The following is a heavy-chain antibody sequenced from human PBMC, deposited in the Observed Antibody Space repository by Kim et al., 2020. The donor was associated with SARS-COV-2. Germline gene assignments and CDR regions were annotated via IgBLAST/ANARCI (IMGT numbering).Heavy chain of an antibody. CDR2: IYYSGST. V-gene: IGHV4-61*01. CDR3: ARDAGGITMVRGSYGMDV. CDR1: GGSVSSGSYY. J-gene: IGHJ6*02. D-gene: IGHD3-10*01. Sequence: SETLSLTCTVSGGSVSSGSYYWSWIRQPPGKGLEWIGYIYYSGSTYYNPSLKSRVTISIDTSKNQFSLKLSSVSAADTAVYYCARDAGGITMVRGSYGMDVWGPGTTVTVSS.